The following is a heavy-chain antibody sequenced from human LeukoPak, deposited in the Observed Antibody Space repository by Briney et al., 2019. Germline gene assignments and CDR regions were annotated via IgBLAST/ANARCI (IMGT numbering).Heavy chain of an antibody. CDR1: GYTFTGYY. CDR2: INPNSGGT. D-gene: IGHD3-22*01. V-gene: IGHV1-2*02. CDR3: ARAGDSSGYYYWFDP. Sequence: ASVKVSCEASGYTFTGYYMHWVRQAPGQGREWRGWINPNSGGTNYAQKFQGRVTMTRDTSISTAYMELSRLRSDDTAVYYCARAGDSSGYYYWFDPWGQGTLVTVSS. J-gene: IGHJ5*02.